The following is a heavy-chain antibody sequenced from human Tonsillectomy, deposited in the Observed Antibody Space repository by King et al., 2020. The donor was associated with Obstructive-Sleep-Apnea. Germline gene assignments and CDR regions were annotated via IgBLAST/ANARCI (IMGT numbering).Heavy chain of an antibody. D-gene: IGHD2/OR15-2a*01. CDR1: GDSIGRNDW. CDR2: IYHSGSI. Sequence: VQLQESGPGLVKPSGTLSLTCTVSGDSIGRNDWWNWVRQTPGKGLEWIGAIYHSGSIDYNPSLKSRASISVDKDKNQFSLTLTSVTAADTAIYYCTRRPWSGNFLKFYFDSWGQGTPVTVSS. V-gene: IGHV4-4*02. CDR3: TRRPWSGNFLKFYFDS. J-gene: IGHJ4*02.